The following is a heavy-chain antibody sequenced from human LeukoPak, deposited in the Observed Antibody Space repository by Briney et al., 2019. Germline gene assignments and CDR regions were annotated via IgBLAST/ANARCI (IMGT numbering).Heavy chain of an antibody. Sequence: SETLSLTCTVSGGSISSGGYYWSWIRQHPGKGLEWIGYIYYSGSTNYNPSLESRVTISVDTSKNQFSLKLSSVTAADTAVYYCARDLSIGYSYGIWFDPWGQGTLVTVSS. CDR3: ARDLSIGYSYGIWFDP. J-gene: IGHJ5*02. D-gene: IGHD5-18*01. CDR2: IYYSGST. V-gene: IGHV4-61*08. CDR1: GGSISSGGYY.